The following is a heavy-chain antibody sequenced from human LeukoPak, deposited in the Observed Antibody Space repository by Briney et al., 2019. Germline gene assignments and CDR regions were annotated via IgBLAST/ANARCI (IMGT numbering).Heavy chain of an antibody. J-gene: IGHJ4*02. D-gene: IGHD5-12*01. Sequence: GGSLRLSCAASGFTFTTYTINWVRQAPGKGLEWVSYISGTGDIIQYADSVRGRFTISRDNAKNSVPLQMNSLRVEDTATYYCARDRALVAFDYWGQGALVTVSS. CDR1: GFTFTTYT. CDR2: ISGTGDII. CDR3: ARDRALVAFDY. V-gene: IGHV3-48*01.